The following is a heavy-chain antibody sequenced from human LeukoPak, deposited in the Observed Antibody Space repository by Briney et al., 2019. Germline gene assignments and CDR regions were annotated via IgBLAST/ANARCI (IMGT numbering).Heavy chain of an antibody. Sequence: GGSLRLSCGTSGFTFWSYPMSWIRQAPGKGVEWVSAISSRGDSTIYTVAVRGRFTISSDNSKNTLYLQMNSLRAEDTAVYYCARDEGYCIGDSCSDNWGQGTLVTVSS. J-gene: IGHJ4*01. CDR1: GFTFWSYP. V-gene: IGHV3-23*01. CDR2: ISSRGDST. D-gene: IGHD2-15*01. CDR3: ARDEGYCIGDSCSDN.